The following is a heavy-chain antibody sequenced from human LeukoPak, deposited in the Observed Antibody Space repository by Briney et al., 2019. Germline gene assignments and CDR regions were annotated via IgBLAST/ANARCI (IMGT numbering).Heavy chain of an antibody. Sequence: GGSLRLSCAASGFTFSSYGMHWVRQGPGKGLVWVSRIKSDGSSTNYADSVKGRFTISRDNSKNTLYLQMNSLRAEDTAVYYCARAYGGYYFDYWGQGTLVTVSS. CDR2: IKSDGSST. V-gene: IGHV3-74*01. CDR3: ARAYGGYYFDY. J-gene: IGHJ4*02. D-gene: IGHD4-17*01. CDR1: GFTFSSYG.